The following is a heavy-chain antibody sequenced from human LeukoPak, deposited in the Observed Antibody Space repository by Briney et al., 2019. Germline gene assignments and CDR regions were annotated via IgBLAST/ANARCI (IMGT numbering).Heavy chain of an antibody. Sequence: SETLSLTCTVSGGSISSSSYYWGWIRQPPGKGLEWIGTSYYSGSTYYNPSLKSRVTISVDTSKNQFSLKLSSVTAADTAVYYCARGTAIIVVVDAFDIWGQGTMVTVSS. CDR3: ARGTAIIVVVDAFDI. J-gene: IGHJ3*02. CDR1: GGSISSSSYY. CDR2: SYYSGST. V-gene: IGHV4-39*01. D-gene: IGHD3-22*01.